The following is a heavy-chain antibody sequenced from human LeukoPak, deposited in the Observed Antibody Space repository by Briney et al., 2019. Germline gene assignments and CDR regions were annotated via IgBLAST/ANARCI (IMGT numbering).Heavy chain of an antibody. CDR2: IYYSGST. CDR1: GGSISSYY. CDR3: ARKGPIAATGPDY. Sequence: PSETLSLTCTVSGGSISSYYWSWIRQPPGKGLEWIGYIYYSGSTNYNPSLKSRVTISVDTSKNQFSLKLSSVTAADTAVYYCARKGPIAATGPDYWGQGTLVTVSS. V-gene: IGHV4-59*01. D-gene: IGHD6-13*01. J-gene: IGHJ4*02.